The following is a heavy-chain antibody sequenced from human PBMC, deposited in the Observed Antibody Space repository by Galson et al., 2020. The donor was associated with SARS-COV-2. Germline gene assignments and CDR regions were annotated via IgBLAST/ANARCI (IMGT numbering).Heavy chain of an antibody. CDR3: ARDSGPAMLNWFDP. Sequence: SETLSLTCTVSGGSISSGGYYWSWIRQHPGKGLEWIGYIYYSGSTYYNPSLKSRVTISVDTSKNQFSLKLSSVTAADTAVYYCARDSGPAMLNWFDPWGQGTLVTVSS. CDR2: IYYSGST. J-gene: IGHJ5*02. CDR1: GGSISSGGYY. V-gene: IGHV4-31*03. D-gene: IGHD2-2*01.